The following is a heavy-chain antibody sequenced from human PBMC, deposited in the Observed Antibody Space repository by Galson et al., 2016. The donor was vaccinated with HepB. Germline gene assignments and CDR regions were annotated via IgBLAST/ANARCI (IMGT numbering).Heavy chain of an antibody. Sequence: SLRLSCAASGFTFSDHYMDWVRQAPGKGLEWVGRSRHRANSYTTEYAASVNGRFTISRDASENSLYLQMKSLRTEDTAVYYCTRGAGGDYGKTSCPRRGYYYFAMDVWGQGTTVTVSS. CDR3: TRGAGGDYGKTSCPRRGYYYFAMDV. CDR1: GFTFSDHY. V-gene: IGHV3-72*01. J-gene: IGHJ6*02. CDR2: SRHRANSYTT. D-gene: IGHD2-2*01.